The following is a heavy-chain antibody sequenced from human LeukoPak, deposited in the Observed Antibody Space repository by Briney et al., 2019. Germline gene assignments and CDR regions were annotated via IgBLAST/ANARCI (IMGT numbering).Heavy chain of an antibody. D-gene: IGHD1-26*01. CDR3: AREVLSGSQPNWFDP. CDR2: ISGSGGST. CDR1: GFTFSSYA. Sequence: PGGSLRLSCAASGFTFSSYAMSWVRQAPGKGLEWVSAISGSGGSTYYADSVKGRFTISRDNAKNSLYLQMSSLRAEDTAVYYCAREVLSGSQPNWFDPWGQGTLVTVSS. V-gene: IGHV3-23*01. J-gene: IGHJ5*02.